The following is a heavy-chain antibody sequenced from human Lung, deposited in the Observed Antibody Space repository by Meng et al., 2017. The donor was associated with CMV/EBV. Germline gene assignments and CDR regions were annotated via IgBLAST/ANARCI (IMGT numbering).Heavy chain of an antibody. D-gene: IGHD3-22*01. CDR1: GFTFSSYA. CDR3: AKRGDSSGTYAMDV. J-gene: IGHJ6*02. CDR2: IRFDGTNK. Sequence: SCAASGFTFSSYAMHWVRQAPGKGLEWVANIRFDGTNKYHADSVKGRFTISRDNYKNTLYLQMNSLRAEDTAVYYCAKRGDSSGTYAMDVWGQGNXVTVSS. V-gene: IGHV3-30*02.